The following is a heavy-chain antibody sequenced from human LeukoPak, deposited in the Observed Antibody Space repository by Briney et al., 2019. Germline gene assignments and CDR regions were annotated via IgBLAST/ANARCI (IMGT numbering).Heavy chain of an antibody. Sequence: PSETLSLTCTVSGGSISSGGYYWSWIRQHPGKGLEWIGYIYYSGSTYYNPSLKSRVTISVDTSKNQSSLKLSSLTAADTAVYYCARGLRYYDSSAIEDWGQGTLVTVSS. J-gene: IGHJ4*02. V-gene: IGHV4-31*03. CDR3: ARGLRYYDSSAIED. D-gene: IGHD3-22*01. CDR1: GGSISSGGYY. CDR2: IYYSGST.